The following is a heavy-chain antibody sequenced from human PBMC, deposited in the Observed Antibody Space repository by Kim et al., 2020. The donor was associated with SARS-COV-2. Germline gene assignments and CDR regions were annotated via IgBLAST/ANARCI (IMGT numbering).Heavy chain of an antibody. V-gene: IGHV1-46*01. D-gene: IGHD6-13*01. J-gene: IGHJ4*02. CDR3: ARDWGDSSSWQGNY. Sequence: AQKCQGRVTMTRDTSTSTVYMELSSLRSEDTAVYYCARDWGDSSSWQGNYWGQGTLVTVSS.